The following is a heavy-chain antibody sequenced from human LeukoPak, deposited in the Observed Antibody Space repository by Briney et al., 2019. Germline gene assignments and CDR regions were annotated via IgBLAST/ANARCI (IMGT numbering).Heavy chain of an antibody. CDR2: IIPIFGTA. J-gene: IGHJ6*03. CDR1: GGTFSSYA. D-gene: IGHD4-11*01. Sequence: SVKVSCKASGGTFSSYAISWVRQAPGQGLEWMGGIIPIFGTANYAQKFQGRVTITTDESTSTAYMELSSLRSEDTAVHYCARYATVKYYYYMDVWGKGTTVTVSS. CDR3: ARYATVKYYYYMDV. V-gene: IGHV1-69*05.